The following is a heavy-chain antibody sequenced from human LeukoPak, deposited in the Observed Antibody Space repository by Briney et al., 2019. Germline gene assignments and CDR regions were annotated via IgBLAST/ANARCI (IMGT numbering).Heavy chain of an antibody. V-gene: IGHV3-48*03. CDR1: GFTYSGSE. CDR3: ARDLWVATFFPGAFDI. CDR2: IDTRGNTI. Sequence: PGGSLRLSRVASGFTYSGSEMNWVRQAPGKGLEWISYIDTRGNTIFYADSVKGRFTISRDNAKNSLYLQMNSLRAEDTAVYYCARDLWVATFFPGAFDIWGQGTMVTVSS. D-gene: IGHD5-12*01. J-gene: IGHJ3*02.